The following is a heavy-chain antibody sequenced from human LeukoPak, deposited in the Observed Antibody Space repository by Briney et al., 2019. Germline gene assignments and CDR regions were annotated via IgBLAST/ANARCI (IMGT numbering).Heavy chain of an antibody. CDR2: IIAYNGNT. D-gene: IGHD5-24*01. CDR3: ARDVGGGYNP. Sequence: ASVKVSCEASGYTFTSYGISWVRPAPGQGLEWMGWIIAYNGNTHYAHKVQGRGSMTTDTSMSTAYIVLRSLRSDDTAVYYCARDVGGGYNPWGQGTLVTVSS. V-gene: IGHV1-18*01. J-gene: IGHJ5*02. CDR1: GYTFTSYG.